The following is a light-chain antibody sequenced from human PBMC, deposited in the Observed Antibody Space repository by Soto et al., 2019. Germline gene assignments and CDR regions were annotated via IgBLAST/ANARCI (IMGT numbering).Light chain of an antibody. J-gene: IGKJ1*01. Sequence: DIQMTQSPSTLSASVGYIFTIICRASQTIDSWLAWYQQRPRKPPXLLIYKASTLASGVPSRFSGSGSGTEFTLTINSLQPDDFATYYCQQYHIYSGTFGQGTKV. CDR1: QTIDSW. CDR3: QQYHIYSGT. V-gene: IGKV1-5*03. CDR2: KAS.